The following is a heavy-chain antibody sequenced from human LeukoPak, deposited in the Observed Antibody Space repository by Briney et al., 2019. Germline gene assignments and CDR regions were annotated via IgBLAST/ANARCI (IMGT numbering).Heavy chain of an antibody. CDR2: IYYSGST. V-gene: IGHV4-31*03. Sequence: SPSETLSFTCTVSGGSISSRGYYWSWIRQHPGKGLEWIGYIYYSGSTYYNPSLKSRVTISVDTSRNQFSLKLSSVTAADTAVYYCARVSSGWYRDWGQGTLVTVSS. D-gene: IGHD6-19*01. J-gene: IGHJ4*02. CDR3: ARVSSGWYRD. CDR1: GGSISSRGYY.